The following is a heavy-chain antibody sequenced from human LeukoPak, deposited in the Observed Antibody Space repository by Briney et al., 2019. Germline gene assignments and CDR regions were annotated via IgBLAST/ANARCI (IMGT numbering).Heavy chain of an antibody. Sequence: GGSLRLSCAASGFTFSSYGMHWVRQAPGKGLEWVAVISYDGSNKYYTDSVKGRFTISRDNSKNTLYLQMNSLRAEDTAVYYCAKVRFPATVPTPPDYWGQGNLVTVSS. V-gene: IGHV3-30*18. D-gene: IGHD4-11*01. J-gene: IGHJ4*02. CDR1: GFTFSSYG. CDR3: AKVRFPATVPTPPDY. CDR2: ISYDGSNK.